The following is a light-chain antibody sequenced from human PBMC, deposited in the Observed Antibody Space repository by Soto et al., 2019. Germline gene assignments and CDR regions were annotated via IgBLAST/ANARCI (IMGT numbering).Light chain of an antibody. Sequence: EIVLTQSPGTLSLSPGERATLSCRASQSVSSSYLAWYQQKPGQAPRLLIYGASSRATGLPDRFSGSGSGTDFTLPISRLEPEDFAVYYCQQFGNSPYTFGQGTRLEIK. CDR2: GAS. CDR3: QQFGNSPYT. J-gene: IGKJ2*01. CDR1: QSVSSSY. V-gene: IGKV3-20*01.